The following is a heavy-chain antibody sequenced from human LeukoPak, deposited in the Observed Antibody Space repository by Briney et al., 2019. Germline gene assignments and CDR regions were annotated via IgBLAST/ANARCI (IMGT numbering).Heavy chain of an antibody. V-gene: IGHV3-21*01. CDR3: ATDIYYFES. J-gene: IGHJ5*01. Sequence: GGSLRLSCAASGFTFSSYNMNWVRQAPGKGLEWLSSITSGSGYIYYADSVKGRFTISRDNAKSSLYLQINSLRAEDTAVYYCATDIYYFESCGQGTLVTVSS. D-gene: IGHD3-10*01. CDR2: ITSGSGYI. CDR1: GFTFSSYN.